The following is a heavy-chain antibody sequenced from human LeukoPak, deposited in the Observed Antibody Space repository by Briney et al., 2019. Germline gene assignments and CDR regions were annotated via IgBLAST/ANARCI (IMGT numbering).Heavy chain of an antibody. D-gene: IGHD5-24*01. CDR1: GYSISSGYY. CDR2: IDRSGNT. J-gene: IGHJ4*02. Sequence: SETLSLTCAVSGYSISSGYYWGWIRQSPGKGLEWIGRIDRSGNTYYNPPLKSRVAISVDTSSNQFSLRLTSVTATDTAFYYCARGRDRSKAGDHWGQGSLVTVSS. V-gene: IGHV4-38-2*01. CDR3: ARGRDRSKAGDH.